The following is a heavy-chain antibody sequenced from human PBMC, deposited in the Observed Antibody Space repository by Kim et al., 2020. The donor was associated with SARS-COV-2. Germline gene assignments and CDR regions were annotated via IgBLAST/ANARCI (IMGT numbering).Heavy chain of an antibody. V-gene: IGHV1-46*01. J-gene: IGHJ6*02. CDR2: INPSGGST. CDR1: GYTFTSYY. CDR3: ARDKRLGELSLYRSYYYYGMDV. Sequence: ASVKVSCKASGYTFTSYYMHWVRQAPGQGLEWMGIINPSGGSTSYAQKFQGRVTMTRDTSTSTVYMELSSLRSEDTAVYYCARDKRLGELSLYRSYYYYGMDVWGQGTTVTVSS. D-gene: IGHD3-16*02.